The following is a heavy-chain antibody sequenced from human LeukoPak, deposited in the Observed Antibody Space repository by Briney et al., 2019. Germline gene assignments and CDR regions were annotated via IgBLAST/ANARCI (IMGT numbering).Heavy chain of an antibody. CDR1: GGSISSGGYS. Sequence: PSETLSLTCAVSGGSISSGGYSWSWIRQPPGKGLEWIGYIYHSGSTYYNPSLKSRVTISVDRSKNQFSLKLSSVTAADTAVYYCARRVAGPRDYYYMDVWGKGTTVTVSS. D-gene: IGHD6-19*01. CDR2: IYHSGST. J-gene: IGHJ6*03. CDR3: ARRVAGPRDYYYMDV. V-gene: IGHV4-30-2*01.